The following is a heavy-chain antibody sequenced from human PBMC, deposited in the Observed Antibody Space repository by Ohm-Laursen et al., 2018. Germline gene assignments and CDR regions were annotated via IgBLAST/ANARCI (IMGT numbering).Heavy chain of an antibody. V-gene: IGHV4-34*01. CDR3: AREYSDDGGYRYDAFDV. D-gene: IGHD2-15*01. CDR2: INHRGNT. Sequence: GTLSLTCSLYSGSFGPYYWSWIRQPPGKGLEWIGEINHRGNTNYSPSLKSRVTMSVDTSRNHFSLELTSVTAADTAVYYCAREYSDDGGYRYDAFDVWGHGTVVTVSS. J-gene: IGHJ3*01. CDR1: SGSFGPYY.